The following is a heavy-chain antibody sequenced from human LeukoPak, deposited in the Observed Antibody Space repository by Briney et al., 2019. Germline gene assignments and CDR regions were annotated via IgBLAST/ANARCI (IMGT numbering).Heavy chain of an antibody. D-gene: IGHD3-3*01. V-gene: IGHV3-7*03. CDR3: ARDQYDTWSRRGNFDS. CDR1: GFTFSSYW. Sequence: GGSLRLSCAASGFTFSSYWMNWARQAPGKGLEWVACINHNGNVNYYVDSVKGRFTISRDNAKNSLYLQMNSLRVEDTAVFYCARDQYDTWSRRGNFDSWGQGTLVIVSS. J-gene: IGHJ4*02. CDR2: INHNGNVN.